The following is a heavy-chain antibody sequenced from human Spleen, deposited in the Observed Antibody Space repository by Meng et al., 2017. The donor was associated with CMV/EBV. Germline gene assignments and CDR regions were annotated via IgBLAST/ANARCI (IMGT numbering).Heavy chain of an antibody. J-gene: IGHJ2*01. CDR1: GGSSSGDY. D-gene: IGHD5-12*01. CDR2: IYTSGST. Sequence: LTCTACGGSSSGDYGSWIRQPAGKGLEWIGRIYTSGSTNYNPSLKSRVTMSVDTSKNQFSLKLSSVTAADTAVYCCARGGLEGWYFDLWGRGTPVTVSS. CDR3: ARGGLEGWYFDL. V-gene: IGHV4-4*07.